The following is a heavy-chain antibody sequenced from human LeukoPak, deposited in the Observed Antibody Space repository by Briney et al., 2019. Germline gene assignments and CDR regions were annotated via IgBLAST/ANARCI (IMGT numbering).Heavy chain of an antibody. Sequence: SETLSLTCAVSGYSISSSNWWGWIRPPPGKGLEWIGSIYYSGSTYYNPSLKSRVTMSVDTSKNQFSLKLSSVTAVDTAVYYCARTAVDTATYFDYWGQGTLVTVSS. V-gene: IGHV4-28*01. J-gene: IGHJ4*02. CDR1: GYSISSSNW. D-gene: IGHD5-18*01. CDR3: ARTAVDTATYFDY. CDR2: IYYSGST.